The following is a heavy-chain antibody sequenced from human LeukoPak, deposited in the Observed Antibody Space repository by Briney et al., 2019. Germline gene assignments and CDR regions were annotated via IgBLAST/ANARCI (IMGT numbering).Heavy chain of an antibody. D-gene: IGHD2-21*01. Sequence: GGSLRLSCVGSGFTFRSHAMSWVRQAPEKGLEFVSGIYENGGTTYYADSVKGRFSFSRDNSKNTLYLQMDSLRGEDTAVYYCAKDFRIGYSAHFDYWGLGALVTVSS. CDR1: GFTFRSHA. V-gene: IGHV3-23*01. CDR3: AKDFRIGYSAHFDY. CDR2: IYENGGTT. J-gene: IGHJ4*02.